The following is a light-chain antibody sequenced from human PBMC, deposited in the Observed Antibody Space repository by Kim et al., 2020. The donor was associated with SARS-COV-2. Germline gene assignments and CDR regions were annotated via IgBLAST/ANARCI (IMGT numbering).Light chain of an antibody. CDR3: QKYNSAPRT. V-gene: IGKV1-27*01. Sequence: ASVGDRATITWRATQGISNYLAWYQQKPGEGPKVLIYSASTLASGVPSRFSGSGSGTDFTLSISSLQPEDVATYYCQKYNSAPRTFGQGTKVEIK. CDR1: QGISNY. J-gene: IGKJ1*01. CDR2: SAS.